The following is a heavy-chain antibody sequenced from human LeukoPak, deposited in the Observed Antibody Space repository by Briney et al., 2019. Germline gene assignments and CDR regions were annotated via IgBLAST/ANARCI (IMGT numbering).Heavy chain of an antibody. CDR2: ISGSGSTM. J-gene: IGHJ4*02. CDR3: ARGYSSRTDC. V-gene: IGHV3-48*03. Sequence: GGSLRLSCTASGFAFDSYEMNWVRQVPGKGLEWISFISGSGSTMFYADSVKGRFTISRDNAKNSLYLQMNSLRVEDTAVYYCARGYSSRTDCWGQGTLVTVSP. D-gene: IGHD6-13*01. CDR1: GFAFDSYE.